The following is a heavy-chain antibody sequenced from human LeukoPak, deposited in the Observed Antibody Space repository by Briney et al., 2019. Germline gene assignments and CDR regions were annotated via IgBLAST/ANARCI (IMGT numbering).Heavy chain of an antibody. CDR2: ISYDGSNK. D-gene: IGHD3-22*01. J-gene: IGHJ4*02. Sequence: GGSLRLSCAASGFTFSSYGMHWVRQAPGKGLEWVAVISYDGSNKYYADSVKGRFTISRDNSKNTLYLQMNSLRAEDTAVYYCASNYDSSWWGVDYWGQGTLVTVSS. CDR3: ASNYDSSWWGVDY. CDR1: GFTFSSYG. V-gene: IGHV3-30*03.